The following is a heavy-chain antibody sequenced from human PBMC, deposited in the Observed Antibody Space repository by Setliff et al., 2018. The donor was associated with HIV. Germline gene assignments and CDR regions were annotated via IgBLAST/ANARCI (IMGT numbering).Heavy chain of an antibody. CDR1: GFTFSSYS. CDR2: NGIINGAK. D-gene: IGHD3-9*01. J-gene: IGHJ4*02. Sequence: AGGSLRLSCAASGFTFSSYSMNWVRQAPGEGLEWISYNGIINGAKHYADSMEGRFTISRDDAKNSLYLQMDSLRAEDTAVYYCVRDRDWAFDYWGQGILVTVSS. V-gene: IGHV3-48*01. CDR3: VRDRDWAFDY.